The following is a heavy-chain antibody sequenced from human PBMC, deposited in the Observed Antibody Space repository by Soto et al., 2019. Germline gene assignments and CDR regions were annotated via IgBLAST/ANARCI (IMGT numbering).Heavy chain of an antibody. Sequence: QVQLVQSGAEVKKPGASVKVSCKASGYTFTSYDINWVRQATGQGLEWMGWMNPNSGNTGYAQKFQGRVTMTRNTSISQAYMEVSSLRYEDTAVYYCARVGYYYDSSGYYLSFAYWGQGTLVTVSS. J-gene: IGHJ4*02. CDR3: ARVGYYYDSSGYYLSFAY. CDR2: MNPNSGNT. D-gene: IGHD3-22*01. V-gene: IGHV1-8*01. CDR1: GYTFTSYD.